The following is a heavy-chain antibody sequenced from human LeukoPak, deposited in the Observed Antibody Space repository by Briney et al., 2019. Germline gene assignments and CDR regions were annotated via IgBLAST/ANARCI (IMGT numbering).Heavy chain of an antibody. D-gene: IGHD6-6*01. CDR3: AKIPDLYSSSSDY. J-gene: IGHJ4*02. Sequence: TGGSLRLSCAASGFTFRSYAMSWVRQAPGKGLEWVSAISGSGGSTYYADSVKGRFTISRDNSKNTLYLQMNSLRAEDTAVYYCAKIPDLYSSSSDYWGQGTLVTVSS. CDR2: ISGSGGST. CDR1: GFTFRSYA. V-gene: IGHV3-23*01.